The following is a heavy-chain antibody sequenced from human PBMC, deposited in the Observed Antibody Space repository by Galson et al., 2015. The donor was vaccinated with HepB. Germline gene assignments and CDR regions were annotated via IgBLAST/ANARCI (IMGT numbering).Heavy chain of an antibody. Sequence: SLRLSCAASGFLFSTYSMNWVRQAPGTGLEWVSSISSTSSYIYFADSVKGRFTISRDNAKNSLYLQVNSLRAEDTAVYYCARDRGYGQDDAFDIWGQGTMVTVSS. CDR3: ARDRGYGQDDAFDI. CDR2: ISSTSSYI. J-gene: IGHJ3*02. V-gene: IGHV3-21*01. CDR1: GFLFSTYS. D-gene: IGHD5-18*01.